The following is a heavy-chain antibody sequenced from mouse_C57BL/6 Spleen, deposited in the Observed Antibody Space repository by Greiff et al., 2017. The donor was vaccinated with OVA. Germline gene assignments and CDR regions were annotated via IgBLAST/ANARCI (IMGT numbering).Heavy chain of an antibody. CDR1: GFTFSSYA. J-gene: IGHJ1*03. V-gene: IGHV5-4*03. CDR2: ISDGGGST. D-gene: IGHD1-2*01. Sequence: EVKLMESGGGLVKPGGSLKLSCAASGFTFSSYAMSWVRQTPEKRLEWVATISDGGGSTYYPDNVKGRFTISRDNAKNTLYLQMSNLKSEDTAMYYCARATAIARGYFDDWGTGTTVTVSS. CDR3: ARATAIARGYFDD.